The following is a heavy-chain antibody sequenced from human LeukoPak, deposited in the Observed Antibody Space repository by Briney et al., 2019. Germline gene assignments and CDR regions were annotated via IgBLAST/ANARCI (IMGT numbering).Heavy chain of an antibody. CDR2: IYPGDSDT. CDR1: GCSFTSYW. V-gene: IGHV5-51*01. Sequence: GESLKIPCKGSGCSFTSYWIGWVRQMPGKGLEWMGIIYPGDSDTRYSPSFQGQVTISADKSISTAYPQWSSLKASDTAMYYCARIIAAAGPYNWFDPWGQGTLVTVSS. D-gene: IGHD6-13*01. CDR3: ARIIAAAGPYNWFDP. J-gene: IGHJ5*02.